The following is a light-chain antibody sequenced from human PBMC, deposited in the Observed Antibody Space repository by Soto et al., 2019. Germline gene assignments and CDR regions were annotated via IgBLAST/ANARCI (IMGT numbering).Light chain of an antibody. Sequence: QSVLTQPASVSGSPGQSIAISCTGTGSDVGGYRYVSWCQQHPGKAPKLIIYDVSNRPSGVSDRFSGSKSGNTASLTISGLQSEDEADYYCDSYTSSSSYVFGTGTKLTVL. CDR1: GSDVGGYRY. J-gene: IGLJ1*01. CDR3: DSYTSSSSYV. CDR2: DVS. V-gene: IGLV2-14*01.